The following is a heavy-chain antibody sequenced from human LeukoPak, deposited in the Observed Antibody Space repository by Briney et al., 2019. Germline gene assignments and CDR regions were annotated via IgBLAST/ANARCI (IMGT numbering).Heavy chain of an antibody. CDR3: ARDWDGDFWSGYYKDRFDY. Sequence: ASVKVSCKASGYTFTSYGISWVRQAPGQRLEWMGWISAYNGNTNYAQKLQGRVTMTTDTSTSTAYMELRSLRSDDTAVYYCARDWDGDFWSGYYKDRFDYWGQGTLVTVSS. D-gene: IGHD3-3*01. CDR2: ISAYNGNT. V-gene: IGHV1-18*01. CDR1: GYTFTSYG. J-gene: IGHJ4*02.